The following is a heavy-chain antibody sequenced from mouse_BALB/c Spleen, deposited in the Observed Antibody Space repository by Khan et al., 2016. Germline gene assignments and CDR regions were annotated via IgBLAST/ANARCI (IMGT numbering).Heavy chain of an antibody. CDR3: ARDYYGSSYFDY. V-gene: IGHV3-2*02. D-gene: IGHD1-1*01. CDR1: VYSITSDYA. J-gene: IGHJ2*01. CDR2: ISYNGST. Sequence: EVQLQESGPCLVKPSQSLSLTCTVTVYSITSDYAWNWIRQFPGNKLEWMGYISYNGSTSYNPSFKSRISITRDTSKNQFFLQLNSVTTKDTATYYCARDYYGSSYFDYWGQGTTLTVSS.